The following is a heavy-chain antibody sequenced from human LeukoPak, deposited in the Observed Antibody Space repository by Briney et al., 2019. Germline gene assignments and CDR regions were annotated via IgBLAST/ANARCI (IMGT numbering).Heavy chain of an antibody. Sequence: GASVKVSCKVSGYTLTELSMHWVRQAPRKGLEWMGGFDPEDGETIYAQKFQGRVTMTEDTSTDTAYMELSSLRSEDTAVYYCATDLGYSSTYYFDYWGQGTLVTVSS. J-gene: IGHJ4*02. CDR2: FDPEDGET. CDR1: GYTLTELS. V-gene: IGHV1-24*01. D-gene: IGHD6-13*01. CDR3: ATDLGYSSTYYFDY.